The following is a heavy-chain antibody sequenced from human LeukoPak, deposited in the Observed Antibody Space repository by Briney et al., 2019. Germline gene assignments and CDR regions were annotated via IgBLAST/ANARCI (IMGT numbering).Heavy chain of an antibody. J-gene: IGHJ4*02. CDR1: GFTFITYS. V-gene: IGHV3-48*04. D-gene: IGHD6-13*01. CDR2: ITASGSNT. CDR3: ARDFIAAAGIDS. Sequence: GGSLRLSCAASGFTFITYSMNWVRQAPGKGLEWVSYITASGSNTNYADSVKGRFTISRDNAKNSLYLQMNSLRAEDTAVYYCARDFIAAAGIDSWGQGTLVTVSS.